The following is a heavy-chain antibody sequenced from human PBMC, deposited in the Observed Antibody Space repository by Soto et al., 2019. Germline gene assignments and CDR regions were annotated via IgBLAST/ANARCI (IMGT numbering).Heavy chain of an antibody. CDR2: INHSGST. J-gene: IGHJ3*02. D-gene: IGHD1-26*01. CDR1: GGSFSGYY. CDR3: ARAWEVSCAFDI. V-gene: IGHV4-34*01. Sequence: SETLSLTCAVYGGSFSGYYWSWIRQPPGKGLEWIGEINHSGSTNYNPSLKSRVTISVDTSKNQFSLKLSSVTAADTAVYYCARAWEVSCAFDIWGQGTMVTVSS.